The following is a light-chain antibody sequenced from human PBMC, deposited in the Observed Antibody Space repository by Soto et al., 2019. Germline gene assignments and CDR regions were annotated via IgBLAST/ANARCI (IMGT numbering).Light chain of an antibody. CDR1: QSINNY. V-gene: IGKV1-39*01. CDR3: QQSYNSPYT. J-gene: IGKJ2*01. CDR2: AAT. Sequence: SASLGDRVTITCRASQSINNYLIWYQQEEGKAPKLLIYAATSLQSGVPSRFSGSGSGTEFTLTISSLQPGDFATYYCQQSYNSPYTFGLG.